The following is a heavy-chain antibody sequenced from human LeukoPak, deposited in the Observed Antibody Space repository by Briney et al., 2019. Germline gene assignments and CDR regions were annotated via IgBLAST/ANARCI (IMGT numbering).Heavy chain of an antibody. V-gene: IGHV3-33*01. CDR2: IWYDGSNK. D-gene: IGHD2-2*01. CDR3: ARAPSDIVVVPAV. J-gene: IGHJ4*02. Sequence: GRSLRLSCAASGLTFSSYGMHWVRQAPGKGLEWVAVIWYDGSNKYYADSVKGRFTISRDNSKNTLYLQMNSLRAEDTAVYYCARAPSDIVVVPAVWGQGTLVTVSS. CDR1: GLTFSSYG.